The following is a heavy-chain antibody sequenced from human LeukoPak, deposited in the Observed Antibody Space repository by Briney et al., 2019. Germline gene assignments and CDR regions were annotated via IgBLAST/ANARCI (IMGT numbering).Heavy chain of an antibody. V-gene: IGHV3-74*01. CDR3: AKGRWGLTINNFDL. D-gene: IGHD7-27*01. Sequence: GGSLRLSCAASGFTFSSYWMHWVRQAPGKGLVWVSRINSDGSSTSYADSVKGRFTISRDSSKNTLYLQMNSLGGEDTALYYCAKGRWGLTINNFDLWGQGTMVTVSS. J-gene: IGHJ3*01. CDR2: INSDGSST. CDR1: GFTFSSYW.